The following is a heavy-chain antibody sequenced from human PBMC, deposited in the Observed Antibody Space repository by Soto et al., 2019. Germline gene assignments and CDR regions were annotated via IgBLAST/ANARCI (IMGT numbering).Heavy chain of an antibody. D-gene: IGHD3-16*01. CDR1: GYNFTTFG. CDR2: ISPDNGNT. CDR3: ARDSDQSVGEWRLSSHFDS. Sequence: QVQLVQSGPELKKPGASLKVSCKASGYNFTTFGVTWVRQAPGQGLEWVGWISPDNGNTNYAQKFQGRVTVTADTSTSTAYMELRSLRSDDTAVYYCARDSDQSVGEWRLSSHFDSWGQGTLVTVSS. J-gene: IGHJ4*02. V-gene: IGHV1-18*01.